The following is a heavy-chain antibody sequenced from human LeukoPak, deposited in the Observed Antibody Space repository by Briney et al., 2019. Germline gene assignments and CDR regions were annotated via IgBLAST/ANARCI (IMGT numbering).Heavy chain of an antibody. V-gene: IGHV4-34*10. J-gene: IGHJ2*01. D-gene: IGHD5-12*01. CDR3: ARAERLHHWYFDL. CDR1: GGSFSGYD. CDR2: IDHSGST. Sequence: SETLSLTCAVYGGSFSGYDWSWIRQPPGKGLEWIGEIDHSGSTNYNPSLKSRVTMSVDMSKNQFYLKLSSVTAADTAVYYRARAERLHHWYFDLWGRGTLVTVSS.